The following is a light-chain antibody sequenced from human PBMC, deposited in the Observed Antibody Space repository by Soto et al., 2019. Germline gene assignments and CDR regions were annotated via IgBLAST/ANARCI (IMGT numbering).Light chain of an antibody. CDR2: GAS. J-gene: IGKJ1*01. V-gene: IGKV3-15*01. CDR1: QSVSSN. CDR3: QQYNNWPET. Sequence: EIVMTHSPATLSVSTGERATLSCRASQSVSSNLAWYQQKPGQAPRLLIYGASTRATGIPARFSGSGSGTESTLTISSLQSEDFAVYYCQQYNNWPETFGQGTMVDVK.